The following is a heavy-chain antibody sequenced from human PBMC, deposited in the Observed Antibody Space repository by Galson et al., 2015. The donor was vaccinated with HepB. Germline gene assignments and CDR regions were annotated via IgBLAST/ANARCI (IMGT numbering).Heavy chain of an antibody. CDR1: GFTFSSYW. CDR2: INSDGSST. CDR3: ARDRAIYDYNNYVYFHY. V-gene: IGHV3-74*01. J-gene: IGHJ4*02. D-gene: IGHD4/OR15-4a*01. Sequence: SLRLSCAASGFTFSSYWMHWVRQAPGKGLVWVSGINSDGSSTRYADSVKGRFTISRDNAKNTLYLQMNSLRAEDTAVYYCARDRAIYDYNNYVYFHYWGQGTLVTVSS.